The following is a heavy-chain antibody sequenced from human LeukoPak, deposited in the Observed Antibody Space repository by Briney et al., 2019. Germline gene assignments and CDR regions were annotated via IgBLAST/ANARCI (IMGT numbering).Heavy chain of an antibody. CDR1: GFSFDDYA. J-gene: IGHJ4*02. CDR3: AKDGGHTSVLYYFEC. D-gene: IGHD6-19*01. V-gene: IGHV3-9*01. Sequence: GGSLRLSCAASGFSFDDYAMHWVRHVQGKGLEWVSGISWKSDSMRYADSVKGRFTVSRDNAKNSLYLQMNSLRTEDTALYYCAKDGGHTSVLYYFECWGQGTLVTVSS. CDR2: ISWKSDSM.